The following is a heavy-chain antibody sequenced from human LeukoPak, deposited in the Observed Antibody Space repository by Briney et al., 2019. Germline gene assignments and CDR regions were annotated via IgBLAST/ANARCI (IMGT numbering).Heavy chain of an antibody. J-gene: IGHJ6*02. D-gene: IGHD3-10*01. V-gene: IGHV4-34*01. Sequence: SETLSLTCAVYGGSFSGYYWSWIRQPPGKGLEWIGEINHSGSTNYNPSLKSRVTISVDTSKNQFSLKLSSVTAADTAVYYCARGGYYGSGSYYLYYYYYGMDVWGQGTPVTVSS. CDR3: ARGGYYGSGSYYLYYYYYGMDV. CDR1: GGSFSGYY. CDR2: INHSGST.